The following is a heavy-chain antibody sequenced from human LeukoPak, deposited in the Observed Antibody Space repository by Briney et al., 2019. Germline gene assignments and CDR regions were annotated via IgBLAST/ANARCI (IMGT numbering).Heavy chain of an antibody. CDR1: GYTFTSYG. D-gene: IGHD3-3*01. J-gene: IGHJ6*04. CDR3: ARDDYDFWIGYQHQAMDV. Sequence: REASVKVSCKASGYTFTSYGITWVRQAPGQGLEWMGWISAYNGNTSYARKLQGRVTMTTDTSTSTAYMELSSLRSEDTAVYYCARDDYDFWIGYQHQAMDVWGKGTTVTVSS. V-gene: IGHV1-18*01. CDR2: ISAYNGNT.